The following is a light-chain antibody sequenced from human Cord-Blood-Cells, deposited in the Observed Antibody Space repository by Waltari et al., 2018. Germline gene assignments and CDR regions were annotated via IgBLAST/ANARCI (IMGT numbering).Light chain of an antibody. Sequence: DIQMTQSPSTLSASVGARVTITCRASQSISSGMAWYQQKPGKAPKLLIYDASSLESGVPSRFSGRGSGTEFTLTISSLQPDDVATYYCQQYNSYSWTFGQGTKVEIK. CDR3: QQYNSYSWT. CDR2: DAS. V-gene: IGKV1-5*01. J-gene: IGKJ1*01. CDR1: QSISSG.